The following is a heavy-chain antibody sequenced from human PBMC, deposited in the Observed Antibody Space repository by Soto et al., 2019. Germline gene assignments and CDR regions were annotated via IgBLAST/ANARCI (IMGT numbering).Heavy chain of an antibody. CDR3: ARDYCNGGSCYCDY. CDR1: GFTFSSYA. D-gene: IGHD2-15*01. J-gene: IGHJ4*02. Sequence: QVQLVESGGGVVQPGRSLRLSCVASGFTFSSYAMYWVRQAPGKGLEWVAVISYDGSNKYYADSVKGRFTISRDNSKNTLYLQMNTLRAEDTAVYYCARDYCNGGSCYCDYWGQGTLVTVSS. V-gene: IGHV3-30-3*01. CDR2: ISYDGSNK.